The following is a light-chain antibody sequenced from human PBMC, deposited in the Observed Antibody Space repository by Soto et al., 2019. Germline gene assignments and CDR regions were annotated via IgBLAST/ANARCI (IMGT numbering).Light chain of an antibody. J-gene: IGKJ2*01. V-gene: IGKV1-39*01. CDR3: QQSYSTPPYT. CDR2: AAS. Sequence: DIQMTQSPSSLSASVGDRVTITCRASQSISSYLNWYQLKPGKDPKLLIYAASSLQSGVPSRFNGSGSWTDFTLTISSLQPEDVATYYCQQSYSTPPYTFGQGTKLEIK. CDR1: QSISSY.